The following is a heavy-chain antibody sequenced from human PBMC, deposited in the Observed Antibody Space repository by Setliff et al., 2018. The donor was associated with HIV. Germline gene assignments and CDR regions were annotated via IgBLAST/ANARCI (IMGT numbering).Heavy chain of an antibody. Sequence: ASETLSLTCTVSGGSVSSGSYYWSWIRQPPGKGLEWIGYIYYSGSTKHNPSLKSRVTISLDTSKNQFSLKLTYVTAADTAVYYCARYSPRGYTLTGPYWGQGTLVTVSS. CDR1: GGSVSSGSYY. J-gene: IGHJ4*02. V-gene: IGHV4-61*01. CDR3: ARYSPRGYTLTGPY. D-gene: IGHD6-25*01. CDR2: IYYSGST.